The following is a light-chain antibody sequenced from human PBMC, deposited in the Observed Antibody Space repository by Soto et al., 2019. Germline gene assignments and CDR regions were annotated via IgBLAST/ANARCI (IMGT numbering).Light chain of an antibody. J-gene: IGLJ2*01. Sequence: QSALTQPPSASGYPGQSVTISCTGTSSDVGGYNSVSWYQQHPGKAPKLMIYEVSKRPSGVPDRFSGSKSGNTASLTVSGLQAEDEADYYCSSYAGSDNLLFGGGTKLTVL. CDR1: SSDVGGYNS. CDR2: EVS. CDR3: SSYAGSDNLL. V-gene: IGLV2-8*01.